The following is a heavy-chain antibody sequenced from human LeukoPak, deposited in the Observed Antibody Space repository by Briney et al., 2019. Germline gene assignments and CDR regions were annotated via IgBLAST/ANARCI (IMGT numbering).Heavy chain of an antibody. V-gene: IGHV4-31*03. CDR3: ARGYGSITIFGVVINYGMDV. J-gene: IGHJ6*02. Sequence: SETLSLTCTVSGGSISSGGYYWSWIRQHPGKGLEWIGYIYYSGSTYYNPSLKSRVTISVDTSKNQFSLKLSSVTAADTAVYYCARGYGSITIFGVVINYGMDVWGQGTTVTVSS. CDR1: GGSISSGGYY. D-gene: IGHD3-3*01. CDR2: IYYSGST.